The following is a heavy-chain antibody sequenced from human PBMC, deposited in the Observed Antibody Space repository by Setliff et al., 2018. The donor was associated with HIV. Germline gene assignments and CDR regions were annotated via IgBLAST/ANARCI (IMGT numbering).Heavy chain of an antibody. J-gene: IGHJ1*01. CDR1: GYSLPSYG. CDR3: ARVVVRGVTFIAEYFQH. D-gene: IGHD3-10*01. CDR2: ISTHNGDT. Sequence: ASVKVSCKASGYSLPSYGFSWVRQAPGQGLEWVGWISTHNGDTSYAQKVQGRVTMTTDTSTSTAYMELRSLRSDDTAVYYCARVVVRGVTFIAEYFQHWGQGTLVTVS. V-gene: IGHV1-18*01.